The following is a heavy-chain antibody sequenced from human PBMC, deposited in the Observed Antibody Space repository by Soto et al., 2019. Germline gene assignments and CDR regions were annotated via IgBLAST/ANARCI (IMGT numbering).Heavy chain of an antibody. J-gene: IGHJ6*02. V-gene: IGHV3-30-3*01. CDR1: GFTFSSYA. Sequence: GWSLRLSCAASGFTFSSYAMHLVRQAPGKGLEWVAVISYDGSNKYYADSVKGRFTISRDNSKNTLYLQMNSLRAEDTAVYYCARVYCSSTSCFGGMEVWGQGTKVTVSS. D-gene: IGHD2-2*01. CDR3: ARVYCSSTSCFGGMEV. CDR2: ISYDGSNK.